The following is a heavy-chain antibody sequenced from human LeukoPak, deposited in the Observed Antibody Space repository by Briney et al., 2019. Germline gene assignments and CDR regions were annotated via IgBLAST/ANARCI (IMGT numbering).Heavy chain of an antibody. CDR3: TTERDYYYGMDV. CDR2: ISGSGGST. V-gene: IGHV3-23*01. CDR1: GFTFSSYA. Sequence: GGSLRLSCAASGFTFSSYAMSWVRQAPGKGLEWVSAISGSGGSTYYADSVKGRFTISRDNSKNTLYLQMNSLKTEDTAVYYCTTERDYYYGMDVWGQGTTVTVSS. J-gene: IGHJ6*02.